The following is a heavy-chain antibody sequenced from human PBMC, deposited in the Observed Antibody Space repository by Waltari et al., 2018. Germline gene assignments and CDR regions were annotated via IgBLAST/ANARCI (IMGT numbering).Heavy chain of an antibody. CDR1: GFTFSSHW. CDR3: AREEYSSSNLWAFDI. V-gene: IGHV3-7*01. CDR2: IKQDGSEK. Sequence: EVQLVESGGGLVQPGGSLRLSCAASGFTFSSHWMSWVRLAPGKGLEWVANIKQDGSEKYYVDSVKGRFTISRDNAKNSLYLQMNSLRAEDTAVYYCAREEYSSSNLWAFDIWGQGTMVTVSS. J-gene: IGHJ3*02. D-gene: IGHD6-6*01.